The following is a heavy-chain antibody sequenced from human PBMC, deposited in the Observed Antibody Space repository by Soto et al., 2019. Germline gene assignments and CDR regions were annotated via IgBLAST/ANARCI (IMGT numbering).Heavy chain of an antibody. V-gene: IGHV4-4*07. Sequence: PSVTMSLTCPSAGAYMRGFYWSLIRQSAGKGLEWIGRIYATGTTDYNPSLKSRVMMSVDTSKNQFSLKLNSMTAADWAVYYCAGRGGYDAFDDRVQRMLGTVAS. CDR3: AGRGGYDAFDD. J-gene: IGHJ4*02. CDR2: IYATGTT. CDR1: GAYMRGFY. D-gene: IGHD5-12*01.